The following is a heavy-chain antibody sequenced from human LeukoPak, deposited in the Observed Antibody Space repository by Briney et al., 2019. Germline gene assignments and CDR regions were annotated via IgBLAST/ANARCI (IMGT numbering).Heavy chain of an antibody. D-gene: IGHD3-16*02. CDR3: ARDMADYDYVWGSYRHRFDY. CDR2: INPNSGGT. Sequence: ASVKVSCKASGYTFTGYYMHWVRQAPGQGLEWMGWINPNSGGTNYAQKFQGRVTMTRDTSISTAYMELSRLRSDDTAVYYCARDMADYDYVWGSYRHRFDYWGQGTLVTVSS. CDR1: GYTFTGYY. V-gene: IGHV1-2*02. J-gene: IGHJ4*02.